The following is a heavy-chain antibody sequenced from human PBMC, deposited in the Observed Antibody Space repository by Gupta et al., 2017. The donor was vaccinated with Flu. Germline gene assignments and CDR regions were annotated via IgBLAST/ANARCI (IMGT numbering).Heavy chain of an antibody. CDR1: GFTFSSYW. J-gene: IGHJ5*02. V-gene: IGHV3-74*01. D-gene: IGHD5-18*01. CDR2: INSDGSST. Sequence: EVQLVESGGGLVQPGGSLRLSCAASGFTFSSYWMHWVRQAPGKGLVWVSRINSDGSSTSYADSVKGRFTISRDNAKNTLYLQMNSLRAEDTAVYYCARVGGYSYAIWDSPGWFDPWGQGTLVTVSS. CDR3: ARVGGYSYAIWDSPGWFDP.